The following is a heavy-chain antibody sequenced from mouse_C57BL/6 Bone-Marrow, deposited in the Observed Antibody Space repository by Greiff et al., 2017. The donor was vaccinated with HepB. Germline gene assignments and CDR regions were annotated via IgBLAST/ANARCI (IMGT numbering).Heavy chain of an antibody. CDR3: ARKGDYDGPLFAY. CDR2: ISYSGST. Sequence: EVKLVESGPGLAKPSQTLSLTCSVTGYSITSDYWNWIRKFPGNKLEYMGYISYSGSTYYNPSLKSRISITRDTSKDQYYLQLNSVTTEDTATYYCARKGDYDGPLFAYWGQGTLVTVSA. CDR1: GYSITSDY. V-gene: IGHV3-8*01. D-gene: IGHD2-4*01. J-gene: IGHJ3*01.